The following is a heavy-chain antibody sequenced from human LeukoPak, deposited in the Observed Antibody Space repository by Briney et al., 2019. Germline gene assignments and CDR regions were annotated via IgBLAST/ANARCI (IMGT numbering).Heavy chain of an antibody. Sequence: SVKVSCKASGGTFSSCAISWVRQAPGQGLEWMGGIIPIFGTANYAQKFQGRVTITTDESTSTAYMELISLRSEDTAVYYCARTMIAKYYYYYYMDVWGKGTTVTVSS. J-gene: IGHJ6*03. D-gene: IGHD3-22*01. V-gene: IGHV1-69*05. CDR2: IIPIFGTA. CDR3: ARTMIAKYYYYYYMDV. CDR1: GGTFSSCA.